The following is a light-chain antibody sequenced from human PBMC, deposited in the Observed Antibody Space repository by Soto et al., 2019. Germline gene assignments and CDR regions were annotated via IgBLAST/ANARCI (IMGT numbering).Light chain of an antibody. CDR1: SSNIGAGYD. CDR3: QSYDSNAHWV. V-gene: IGLV1-40*01. J-gene: IGLJ3*02. Sequence: QSVLTQPPSVSGAPGQRVTISCTGSSSNIGAGYDVHWYQQLPGTAPKLLIYGNSNRPSGVPDRFSGSNSGTSASLAITGLQAEDEADYYCQSYDSNAHWVFGGGTKLTVL. CDR2: GNS.